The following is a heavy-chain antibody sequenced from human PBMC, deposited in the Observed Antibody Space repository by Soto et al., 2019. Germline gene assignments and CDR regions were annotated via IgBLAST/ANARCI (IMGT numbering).Heavy chain of an antibody. CDR3: AKTVYSGSPSY. Sequence: PGGSLRLSCAASGFTFSSYGMHWVRQAPGKGLEWVAVISYDGSNKYYADSVKGRFTISRDNSKNTLYLQMNSLRAEDTAVYYCAKTVYSGSPSYWGQGTLVTVSS. V-gene: IGHV3-30*18. CDR1: GFTFSSYG. D-gene: IGHD1-26*01. CDR2: ISYDGSNK. J-gene: IGHJ4*02.